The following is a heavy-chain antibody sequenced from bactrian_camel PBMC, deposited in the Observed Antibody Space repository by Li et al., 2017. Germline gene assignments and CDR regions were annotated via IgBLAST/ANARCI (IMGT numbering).Heavy chain of an antibody. J-gene: IGHJ4*01. CDR1: GYTHR. V-gene: IGHV3S61*01. CDR2: IRTGTGNT. Sequence: HVQLVESGGDLVQPGGSLRLSCAASGYTHRMAWFRQAPGKEREGVAGIRTGTGNTYYSDSVKGRFAISRDNVKDVVYLQMNDLKPEDTGMYYCAADWSTYRKRSVSDGGCRGESSGQGTQVTVS. D-gene: IGHD7*01.